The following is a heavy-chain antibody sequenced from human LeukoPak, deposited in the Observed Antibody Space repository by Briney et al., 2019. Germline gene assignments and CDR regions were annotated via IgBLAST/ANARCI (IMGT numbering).Heavy chain of an antibody. Sequence: GGSLRLSCAASGFTVSSNYMSWVRQAPGKGLEWVSAISGSGGSTYYADSVKGRFTTSRDNSKNTLYLQMNSLRAEDTAVYYCAKDNWFGDSDERPQDDAFDIWGQGTMVTVSS. D-gene: IGHD3-10*01. V-gene: IGHV3-23*01. J-gene: IGHJ3*02. CDR1: GFTVSSNY. CDR3: AKDNWFGDSDERPQDDAFDI. CDR2: ISGSGGST.